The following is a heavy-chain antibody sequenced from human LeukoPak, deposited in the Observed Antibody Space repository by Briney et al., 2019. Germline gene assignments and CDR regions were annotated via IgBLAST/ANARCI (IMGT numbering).Heavy chain of an antibody. J-gene: IGHJ5*02. D-gene: IGHD3-10*01. Sequence: ASVKVSCKASGYTFTSYYMHWVRQAPGQGLEWMGIINPSGGSTSYAQKFQGRVTITADKSTSTAYMELSSLTSEDTAVYYCARDPRTFITMVRGVIGLIGWFDPWGQGTLVTVSS. CDR1: GYTFTSYY. V-gene: IGHV1-46*01. CDR3: ARDPRTFITMVRGVIGLIGWFDP. CDR2: INPSGGST.